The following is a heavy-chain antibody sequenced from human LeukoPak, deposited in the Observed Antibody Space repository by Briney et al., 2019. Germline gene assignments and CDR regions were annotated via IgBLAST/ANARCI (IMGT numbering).Heavy chain of an antibody. CDR1: GYTFTGYY. CDR2: INPNSGGT. V-gene: IGHV1-2*02. Sequence: ASVKVPCKASGYTFTGYYMHWVRQAPGQGLEWMGWINPNSGGTNYAQKFQGRVTMTRDTSISTAYMELSRLRSDDTAVYYCARDTYGDYPLDYWGQGTLVTVSS. CDR3: ARDTYGDYPLDY. J-gene: IGHJ4*02. D-gene: IGHD4-17*01.